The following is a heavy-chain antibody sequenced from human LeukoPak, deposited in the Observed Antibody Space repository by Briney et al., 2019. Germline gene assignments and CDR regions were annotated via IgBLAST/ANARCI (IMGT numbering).Heavy chain of an antibody. D-gene: IGHD6-19*01. CDR1: GFTFSSYG. CDR3: ARDQGIDSSVDY. CDR2: IRYDGSNK. J-gene: IGHJ4*02. V-gene: IGHV3-30*02. Sequence: PGGSLRLSCAASGFTFSSYGMHWVRQAPGKGLGWVAFIRYDGSNKFYADSVKGRFTISRDNAKNSLYLQMNSLRAEDTAVYYCARDQGIDSSVDYWGQGTLVTVSS.